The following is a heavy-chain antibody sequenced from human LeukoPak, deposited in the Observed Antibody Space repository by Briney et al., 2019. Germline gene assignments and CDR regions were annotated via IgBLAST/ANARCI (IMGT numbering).Heavy chain of an antibody. CDR1: GFTFSSYS. CDR3: ARSEYPDLDY. D-gene: IGHD2-2*02. CDR2: ISSSSSTI. Sequence: GGSLRLSCAASGFTFSSYSMNWVRQAPGKGLEWVSYISSSSSTIYYADSVKGRFTISRDNAKNPLYLQMNGLRDEDTAVYYCARSEYPDLDYWGQGTLVTVSS. J-gene: IGHJ4*02. V-gene: IGHV3-48*02.